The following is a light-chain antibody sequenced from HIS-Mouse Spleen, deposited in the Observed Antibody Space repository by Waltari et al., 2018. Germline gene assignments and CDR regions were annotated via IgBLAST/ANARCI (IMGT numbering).Light chain of an antibody. CDR2: AAS. V-gene: IGKV1-9*01. J-gene: IGKJ1*01. Sequence: DIQLTQSPSFLSASVGDRVTITCRASQGISSYLDWYKQKPGKAPKLLIYAASTLQSGVPSRFSGSGSGTEFTLTISSLQPEDFATYYCQQLNSYPPTFGQGTKVEIK. CDR1: QGISSY. CDR3: QQLNSYPPT.